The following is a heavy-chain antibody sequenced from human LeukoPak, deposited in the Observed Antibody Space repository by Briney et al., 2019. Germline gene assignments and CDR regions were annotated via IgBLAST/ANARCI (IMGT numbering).Heavy chain of an antibody. CDR3: AKWRDGYNYLVFDY. D-gene: IGHD5-24*01. V-gene: IGHV3-21*01. CDR1: GFTFSDYS. J-gene: IGHJ4*02. CDR2: ISSSSSYI. Sequence: GGSLRLSCAASGFTFSDYSMNWVRQAPGKGLEWVSSISSSSSYIFYADSVKGRFTISRDNSKNTLYLQMNSLRAEDTAVYYCAKWRDGYNYLVFDYWGQGTLVTVSS.